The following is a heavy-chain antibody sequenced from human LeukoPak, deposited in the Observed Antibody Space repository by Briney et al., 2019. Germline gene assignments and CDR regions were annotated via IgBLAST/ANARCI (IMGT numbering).Heavy chain of an antibody. Sequence: GGSLRLSCAASGFTFSSYAMSWVRQAPGKGLEWVSAISGSGGSTYYADSVKGRLTISRDNSKNTLYLQMNSLRAEDTAVYYCAKGVTYYYGSGSYYSHFDYWGQGTLVTVSS. CDR2: ISGSGGST. D-gene: IGHD3-10*01. J-gene: IGHJ4*02. V-gene: IGHV3-23*01. CDR1: GFTFSSYA. CDR3: AKGVTYYYGSGSYYSHFDY.